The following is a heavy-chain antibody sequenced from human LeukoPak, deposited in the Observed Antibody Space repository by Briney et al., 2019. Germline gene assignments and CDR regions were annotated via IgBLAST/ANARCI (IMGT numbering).Heavy chain of an antibody. CDR1: GFTFSNYE. Sequence: GGSLRLSCAASGFTFSNYEMNWVRQAPGKGLEWVSIISGGSSAIFSADALKGRFTISRDDAKNLLYLDMNSLRAEDTAVYYCARGHTAVTRHFDFWGQGTLVTVSS. CDR3: ARGHTAVTRHFDF. CDR2: ISGGSSAI. D-gene: IGHD4-17*01. V-gene: IGHV3-21*01. J-gene: IGHJ4*02.